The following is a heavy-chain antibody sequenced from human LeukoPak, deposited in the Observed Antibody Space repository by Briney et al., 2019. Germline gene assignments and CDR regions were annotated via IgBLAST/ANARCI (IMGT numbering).Heavy chain of an antibody. Sequence: PGGSLRLSCAASGFTFSNYDMHWARQAPGKGLEWVAVISYDGSNKYYADSVKGRFTISRDNSKNTVYLQMNSLRAEDTAVYYCAKDREGTTFDNWGQGTLVTVSS. CDR1: GFTFSNYD. J-gene: IGHJ4*02. CDR2: ISYDGSNK. CDR3: AKDREGTTFDN. V-gene: IGHV3-30*18. D-gene: IGHD1-7*01.